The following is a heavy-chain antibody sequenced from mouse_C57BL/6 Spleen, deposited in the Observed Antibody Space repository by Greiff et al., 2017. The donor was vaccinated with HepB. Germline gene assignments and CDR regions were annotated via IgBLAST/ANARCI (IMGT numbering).Heavy chain of an antibody. CDR2: IYPSDSET. CDR1: GYTFTSYW. V-gene: IGHV1-61*01. CDR3: ARTGYWYFDV. D-gene: IGHD4-1*01. J-gene: IGHJ1*03. Sequence: QVQLQQPGAELVRPGSSVKLSCKASGYTFTSYWMDWVKQRPGQGLEWNGNIYPSDSETHYNQKFKDKATLTVDKSSSTAYMQLSSLTSEDSAVYYCARTGYWYFDVWGTGTTVTVSS.